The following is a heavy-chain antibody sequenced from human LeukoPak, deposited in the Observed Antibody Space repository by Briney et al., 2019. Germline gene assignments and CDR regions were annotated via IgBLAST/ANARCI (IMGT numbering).Heavy chain of an antibody. CDR2: INHSGST. D-gene: IGHD3-10*01. CDR1: GGSFSGYY. J-gene: IGHJ3*02. Sequence: SETLSLTCAVYGGSFSGYYWSWIRQPPGKGLEWIGEINHSGSTNYNPSLKSRVTISVDKSKNQFSLKLSSVTAADTAVYYCARIGGEAADDAFDIWGQGTMVTVSS. CDR3: ARIGGEAADDAFDI. V-gene: IGHV4-34*01.